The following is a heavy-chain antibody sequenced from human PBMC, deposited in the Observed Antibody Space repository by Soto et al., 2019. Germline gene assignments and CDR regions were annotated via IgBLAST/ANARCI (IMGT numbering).Heavy chain of an antibody. Sequence: QVQLQESGPGLVKPSETLSLTCTVSGGSISSYYWSWIRQPPGKGLEWIGYIYYSGSTKYNPSLKSGVTISVDTSKNQFSLKLSSVTAADTAVYYCARQSCSSTSCYSWVSWFDPWGQGTLVTVSS. J-gene: IGHJ5*02. CDR1: GGSISSYY. CDR2: IYYSGST. V-gene: IGHV4-59*08. D-gene: IGHD2-2*01. CDR3: ARQSCSSTSCYSWVSWFDP.